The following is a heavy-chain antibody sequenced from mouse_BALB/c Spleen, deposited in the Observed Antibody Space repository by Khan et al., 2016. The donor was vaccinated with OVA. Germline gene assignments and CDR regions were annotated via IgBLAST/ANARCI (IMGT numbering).Heavy chain of an antibody. CDR3: ARGGYSGPAWFAY. Sequence: VQLKQSGPGLVKPSQSLSLTCSVTGYSITSGYFWNWIRQFPGNKLEWMGYIRYDGDSNYNPSLKNRISITRDTSKNPSFLRLNSVTPEDTATYYCARGGYSGPAWFAYWGQGTLVTVSA. CDR1: GYSITSGYF. V-gene: IGHV3-6*02. J-gene: IGHJ3*01. CDR2: IRYDGDS. D-gene: IGHD3-1*01.